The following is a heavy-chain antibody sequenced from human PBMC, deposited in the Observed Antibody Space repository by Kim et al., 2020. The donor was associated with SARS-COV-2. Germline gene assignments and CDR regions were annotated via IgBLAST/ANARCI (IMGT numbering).Heavy chain of an antibody. CDR1: GGSISSGGYY. D-gene: IGHD5-12*01. J-gene: IGHJ4*02. Sequence: SETLSLTCTVSGGSISSGGYYWSWIRQHPGKGLEWIGYIYYSGSTYYNPSLKSRVTISVDTSKNQFSLKLSSVTAADTAVYYCARFRWLQFWFYFDYWGQGTLVTVSS. CDR2: IYYSGST. V-gene: IGHV4-31*03. CDR3: ARFRWLQFWFYFDY.